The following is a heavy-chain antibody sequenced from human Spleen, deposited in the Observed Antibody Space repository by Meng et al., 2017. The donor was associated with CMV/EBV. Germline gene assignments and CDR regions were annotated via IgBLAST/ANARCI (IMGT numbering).Heavy chain of an antibody. CDR2: IRSKANTYAT. D-gene: IGHD3-10*01. CDR3: ARDYYGIDY. V-gene: IGHV3-73*01. J-gene: IGHJ4*02. CDR1: GFAFSASA. Sequence: LSCAASGFAFSASAMHWVRQASGKGLEWVGRIRSKANTYATAYAASVKGRFTISRDDSKNTAYLQMNSLKTEDTAVYYCARDYYGIDYWGQGTLVTVSS.